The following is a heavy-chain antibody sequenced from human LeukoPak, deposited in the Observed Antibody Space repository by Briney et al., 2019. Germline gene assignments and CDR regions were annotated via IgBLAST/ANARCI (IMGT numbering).Heavy chain of an antibody. CDR1: GGSLSIYY. D-gene: IGHD5-24*01. Sequence: PSETLSLTYTVSGGSLSIYYWSWIRQPPGKGLECIGYIYYSGSTNYNPSLKSRVTIPVDTSKNQFSLKLSSVTAADTAVYYCARVPGGRWLQSDYWGQGTLVSVSS. J-gene: IGHJ4*02. CDR3: ARVPGGRWLQSDY. CDR2: IYYSGST. V-gene: IGHV4-59*01.